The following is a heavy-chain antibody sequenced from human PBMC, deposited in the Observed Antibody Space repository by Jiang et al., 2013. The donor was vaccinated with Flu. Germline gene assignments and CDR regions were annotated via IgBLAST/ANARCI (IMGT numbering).Heavy chain of an antibody. CDR1: GGSISSSNW. CDR2: IYHSGST. J-gene: IGHJ6*04. D-gene: IGHD2-15*01. CDR3: ARNKKGYCSGGSCYSDYYYGMDV. V-gene: IGHV4-4*02. Sequence: GLVKPSGTLSLTCAVSGGSISSSNWWSWVRQPPGKGLEWIGEIYHSGSTNYNPSLKSRVTISVDKSKNQFSLKLSSVTAADTAVYYCARNKKGYCSGGSCYSDYYYGMDVWGKGTTVTVSS.